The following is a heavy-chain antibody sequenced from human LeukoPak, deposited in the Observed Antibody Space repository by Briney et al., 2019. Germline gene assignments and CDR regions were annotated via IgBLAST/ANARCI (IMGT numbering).Heavy chain of an antibody. CDR1: GYTFTSYD. Sequence: ASVKVSCKASGYTFTSYDINWVRQATGQGLEWMGWMNPNSDNTGYAQKFQGRVTMTRNPSISTAYMELSSLRSEDTAVYYCARNVRDTGTFDYWGQGTLVTVSS. J-gene: IGHJ4*02. CDR2: MNPNSDNT. D-gene: IGHD5-18*01. V-gene: IGHV1-8*01. CDR3: ARNVRDTGTFDY.